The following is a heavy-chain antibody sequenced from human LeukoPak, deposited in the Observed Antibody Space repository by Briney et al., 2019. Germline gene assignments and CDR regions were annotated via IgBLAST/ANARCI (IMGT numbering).Heavy chain of an antibody. V-gene: IGHV1-2*06. CDR1: GYTFTGYY. CDR3: ARDPATAAAGPMEVDY. Sequence: GSERVSCEASGYTFTGYYMGWVRQAPGGGLEWRGRINPNGGGTNYAQKFQGGVTMTRDRASSTAYMELSRLSSDDPAVYYCARDPATAAAGPMEVDYWGQGTLVTVSS. J-gene: IGHJ4*02. CDR2: INPNGGGT. D-gene: IGHD6-13*01.